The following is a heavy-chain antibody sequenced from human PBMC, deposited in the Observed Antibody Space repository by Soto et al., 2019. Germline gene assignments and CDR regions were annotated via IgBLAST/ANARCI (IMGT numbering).Heavy chain of an antibody. V-gene: IGHV3-30*18. CDR3: AKTGPIRFLEWLVDY. D-gene: IGHD3-3*01. CDR2: ISYDGSNK. J-gene: IGHJ4*02. CDR1: GFTFSSYG. Sequence: GGSLRLSCAASGFTFSSYGMHWVRQAPGKGLEWVAVISYDGSNKYYADSVKGRFTISRDNSKNTLYLQMNSLRAEDTAVYYCAKTGPIRFLEWLVDYWGQGTLVTVSS.